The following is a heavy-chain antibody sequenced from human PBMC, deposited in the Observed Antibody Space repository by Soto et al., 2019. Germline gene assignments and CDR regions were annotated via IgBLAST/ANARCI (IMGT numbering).Heavy chain of an antibody. D-gene: IGHD2-21*01. CDR2: ISGGGGST. J-gene: IGHJ4*02. Sequence: QLGGPLRLSCAASGFTFSSYAMTWVRQAPGKGLEWVSSISGGGGSTYYADSVKGRFTISRDNSKNTQYLQMNSLRAEDTAVYFCAKRAVIGILEYWGQGSLVTDPS. CDR3: AKRAVIGILEY. V-gene: IGHV3-23*01. CDR1: GFTFSSYA.